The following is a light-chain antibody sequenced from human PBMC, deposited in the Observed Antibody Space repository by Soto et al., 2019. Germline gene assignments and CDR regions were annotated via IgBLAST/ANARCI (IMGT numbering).Light chain of an antibody. CDR1: QSVSNNY. V-gene: IGKV3-20*01. J-gene: IGKJ1*01. CDR3: QQYGRSPWT. CDR2: GAS. Sequence: EIVLTQSPGTLSLSPGERATLSCRASQSVSNNYLAWYQQKPGQAPRLLIYGASSRATGIPDRFSGSGSGTDFTLTISRLEAEDFAVYYCQQYGRSPWTFGQGTKVDIK.